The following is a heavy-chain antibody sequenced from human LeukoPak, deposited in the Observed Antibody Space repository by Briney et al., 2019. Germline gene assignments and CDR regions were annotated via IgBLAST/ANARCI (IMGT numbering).Heavy chain of an antibody. J-gene: IGHJ6*02. CDR2: ISYDGSNK. CDR1: GFTFSSYA. Sequence: GGSLRLSCAASGFTFSSYAMHWVRQAPGKGLEWVAVISYDGSNKYYADSVKGRFTISRDNSKNTLYLQMNSLRAEDTAVYYCARDLTDDYGDYDYYYYGMDVWGQGTTVTVSS. CDR3: ARDLTDDYGDYDYYYYGMDV. D-gene: IGHD4-17*01. V-gene: IGHV3-30-3*01.